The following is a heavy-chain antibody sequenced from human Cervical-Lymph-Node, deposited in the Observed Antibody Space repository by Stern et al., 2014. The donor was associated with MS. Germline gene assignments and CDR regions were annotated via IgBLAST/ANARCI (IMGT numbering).Heavy chain of an antibody. CDR2: ISAYNGNT. D-gene: IGHD1-26*01. V-gene: IGHV1-18*01. Sequence: DQLVESGAEVKKPGASVKVSCKASGYTFTSYGISWVRQAPGQGLEWMGWISAYNGNTNYAQKLQGRVTMTTDTSTSTAYMELRSLRSDDTAVYYCARDLSYSGSYVTPDYWGQGTLVTVSS. CDR3: ARDLSYSGSYVTPDY. J-gene: IGHJ4*02. CDR1: GYTFTSYG.